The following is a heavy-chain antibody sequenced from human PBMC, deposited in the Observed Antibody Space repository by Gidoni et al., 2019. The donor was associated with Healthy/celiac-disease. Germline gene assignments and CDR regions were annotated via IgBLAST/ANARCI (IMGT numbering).Heavy chain of an antibody. Sequence: EVQLVESGGDLVQPGTSLSLSCEASGFTFDDYAMHWVRQGPGKGMGWVSGINWNSASAGYAESVEGRFTISRDNAKKSLYLQMTSLRPEDTAVYYCAKARGFTYGIDAFDIWGHGTMVTVSS. J-gene: IGHJ3*02. CDR3: AKARGFTYGIDAFDI. CDR2: INWNSASA. D-gene: IGHD5-18*01. CDR1: GFTFDDYA. V-gene: IGHV3-9*01.